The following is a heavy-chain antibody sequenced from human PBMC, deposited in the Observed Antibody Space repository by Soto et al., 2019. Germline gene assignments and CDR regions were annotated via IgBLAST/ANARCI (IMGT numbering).Heavy chain of an antibody. CDR3: TRHGGFSFDS. Sequence: QVQLQESGPGLVNPSGTLSLTCAVSGGSISSDNWWSWVRQPPGKGLEWIGEIYHSGGTHYNPSLKSRVTISVDKSKNLISLELSSVTAADTAVYFCTRHGGFSFDSWGQGTLVTVSS. CDR1: GGSISSDNW. J-gene: IGHJ4*02. V-gene: IGHV4-4*02. D-gene: IGHD3-3*01. CDR2: IYHSGGT.